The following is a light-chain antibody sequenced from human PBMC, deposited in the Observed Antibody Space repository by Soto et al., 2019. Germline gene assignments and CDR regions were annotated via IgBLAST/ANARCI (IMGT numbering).Light chain of an antibody. CDR2: GNN. V-gene: IGLV1-40*01. CDR3: QSYDSSLSGPV. CDR1: SSNIGAGYD. J-gene: IGLJ2*01. Sequence: QAVVTQSPSVSGAPGQRVTISCTGSSSNIGAGYDVHWYQQLPGTAPKLLIYGNNNRPSGVPDRFSGSKSGTSASLAITGLQAEDEADYYCQSYDSSLSGPVFGGGTKLTVL.